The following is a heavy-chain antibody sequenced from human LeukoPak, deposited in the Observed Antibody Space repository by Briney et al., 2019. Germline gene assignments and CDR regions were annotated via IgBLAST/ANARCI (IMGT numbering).Heavy chain of an antibody. D-gene: IGHD6-13*01. Sequence: GESLRLSCAASGFTVSSNYMSWVRQAPGKGLEWVSIIYSDGTAYYADSVKGRFTISRDNSKNTVYLQMNSLRAEDTAVYYCARPGVVVAGTAFNFWGQGTLVTVSS. J-gene: IGHJ4*02. V-gene: IGHV3-66*04. CDR1: GFTVSSNY. CDR3: ARPGVVVAGTAFNF. CDR2: IYSDGTA.